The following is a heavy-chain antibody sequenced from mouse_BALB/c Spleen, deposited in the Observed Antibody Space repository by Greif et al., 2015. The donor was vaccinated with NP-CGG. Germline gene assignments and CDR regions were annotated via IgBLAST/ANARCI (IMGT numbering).Heavy chain of an antibody. Sequence: EVMLVESGGGLVQPGGSRKLSCAASGFTFSSFGMHWVRQAPEKGLEWVAYISSGSSTIYYADTVKGRFTISRDNPKNTLFLQMTSLRSEDTAMYYCARRTTVQKGDYAMDYRGQGTSVTVSS. CDR3: ARRTTVQKGDYAMDY. V-gene: IGHV5-17*02. CDR2: ISSGSSTI. J-gene: IGHJ4*01. CDR1: GFTFSSFG. D-gene: IGHD1-1*01.